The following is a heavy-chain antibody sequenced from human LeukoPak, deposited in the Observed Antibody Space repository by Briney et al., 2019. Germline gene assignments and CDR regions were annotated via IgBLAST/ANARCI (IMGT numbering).Heavy chain of an antibody. Sequence: GGSLRLSCAASGFTVSSKYMSWVRHAPGKGLEWVSVIYSGSSTHYADSVKGRFTISRDNSKNTMYLQMNSLRAEDTAVYYCARGLWYGVYYDYYYMDVWGKGTTVTVSS. CDR3: ARGLWYGVYYDYYYMDV. CDR1: GFTVSSKY. V-gene: IGHV3-53*01. D-gene: IGHD4-17*01. J-gene: IGHJ6*03. CDR2: IYSGSST.